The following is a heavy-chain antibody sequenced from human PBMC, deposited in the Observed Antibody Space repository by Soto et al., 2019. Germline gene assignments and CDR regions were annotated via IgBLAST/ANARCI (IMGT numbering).Heavy chain of an antibody. J-gene: IGHJ4*02. Sequence: GGSLRLSCAASGFTFSSYAMSWVRQAPGKGLEWVSGISGSGGSTNYADSVKGRFTISRDNSKNTLYLQMNSLRAEDTAVYYCAKDSGDSNGYDYFDYWGQGTLVTVSS. CDR2: ISGSGGST. CDR3: AKDSGDSNGYDYFDY. V-gene: IGHV3-23*01. D-gene: IGHD5-18*01. CDR1: GFTFSSYA.